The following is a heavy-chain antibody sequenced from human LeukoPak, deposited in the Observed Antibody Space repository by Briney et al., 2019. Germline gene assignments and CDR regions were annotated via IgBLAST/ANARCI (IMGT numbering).Heavy chain of an antibody. CDR2: IYYSGNT. CDR3: ARRFYYDRSGYRFDY. D-gene: IGHD3-22*01. J-gene: IGHJ4*02. CDR1: GGSIGSTAYY. Sequence: SETLSRTCTVSGGSIGSTAYYWGWIRQPPGKGLEWIGSIYYSGNTYYSPSLKSRVTISIDTSNNQFSLKLSSVTAADTAVYYCARRFYYDRSGYRFDYWGQGTLDTVSS. V-gene: IGHV4-39*01.